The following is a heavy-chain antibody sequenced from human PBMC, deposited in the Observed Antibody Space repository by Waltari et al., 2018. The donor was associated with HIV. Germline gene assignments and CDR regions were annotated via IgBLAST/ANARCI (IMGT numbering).Heavy chain of an antibody. Sequence: QVRLQESGPGLVKPSETLSLTCTISGGSISHYYWSWVRQPPGKGLEWIGYVSYSGETNYNPSLKSRVSISLGSSQNQFSLKLNSVTATDTAFYYCVRGSAPRPGIWGQGTLVTVSS. V-gene: IGHV4-59*01. J-gene: IGHJ4*01. D-gene: IGHD6-6*01. CDR3: VRGSAPRPGI. CDR2: VSYSGET. CDR1: GGSISHYY.